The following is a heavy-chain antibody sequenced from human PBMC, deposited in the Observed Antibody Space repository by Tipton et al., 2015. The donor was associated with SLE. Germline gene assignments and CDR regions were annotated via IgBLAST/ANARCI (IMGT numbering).Heavy chain of an antibody. J-gene: IGHJ4*02. CDR2: ITGRGGTT. CDR3: AKEYGSGSFDD. V-gene: IGHV3-23*01. CDR1: GFTFSNYA. Sequence: SLRLSCAVSGFTFSNYAMSWVRQAPGKGLEWVSGITGRGGTTFYADSVKGRFTISRDNSKNTLYLQMNSLRAGDTALYYCAKEYGSGSFDDWGQGTLVTVSS. D-gene: IGHD3-10*01.